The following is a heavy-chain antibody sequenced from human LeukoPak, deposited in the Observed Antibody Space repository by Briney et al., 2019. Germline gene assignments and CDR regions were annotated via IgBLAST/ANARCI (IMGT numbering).Heavy chain of an antibody. CDR3: ARARYDSSGYYYENWFDP. V-gene: IGHV4-39*07. Sequence: KASETLSLTCTVSGGSISSSSYYWGWIRQPPGKGLEWIGSIYYSGSTYYNPSLKSRVTISVDTSKNQFSLKLSSVTAADTAVDYCARARYDSSGYYYENWFDPWGQGTLVTVSS. CDR1: GGSISSSSYY. J-gene: IGHJ5*02. D-gene: IGHD3-22*01. CDR2: IYYSGST.